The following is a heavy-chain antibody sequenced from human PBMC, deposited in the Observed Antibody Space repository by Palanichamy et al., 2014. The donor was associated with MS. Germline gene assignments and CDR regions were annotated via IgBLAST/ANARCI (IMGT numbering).Heavy chain of an antibody. D-gene: IGHD3-9*01. J-gene: IGHJ4*01. CDR3: VIFSHFDS. CDR2: ISHDGTNK. CDR1: GFIFSSYA. V-gene: IGHV3-30-3*01. Sequence: QVQLVESGGGVVQPGRSLRLSCATSGFIFSSYAMHWVRQAPGKGLEWVAFISHDGTNKYYADSLKGRFTISRDNSKNMVSLQMNSLRTGDTAIYYCVIFSHFDSWGQGTLVTVSS.